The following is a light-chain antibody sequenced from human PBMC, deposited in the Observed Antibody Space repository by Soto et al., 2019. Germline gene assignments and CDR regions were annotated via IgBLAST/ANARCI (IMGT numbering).Light chain of an antibody. CDR1: SSDVGAYNY. V-gene: IGLV2-14*01. J-gene: IGLJ2*01. CDR3: SSYTNRRTVV. CDR2: DVS. Sequence: QSVLTQPASVSGSPGQSITISCTGTSSDVGAYNYVSWYQQHPGRAPKLMIYDVSNRPSGVSNRFSGSKSGNTASLTISGLQVEDEADYYCSSYTNRRTVVFGGGTKLTV.